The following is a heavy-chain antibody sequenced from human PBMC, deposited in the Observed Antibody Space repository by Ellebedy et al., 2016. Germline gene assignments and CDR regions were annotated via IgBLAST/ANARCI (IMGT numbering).Heavy chain of an antibody. CDR3: ATGIAVRAQYSILGKPANWFDP. Sequence: ASVKVSCKASGYTFGSSYMHWLRQAPGQGLEWMGIINPSGGSTNYAQKFQGRVTMTRDTSTSTVYMELSSLRSEDTAVYYCATGIAVRAQYSILGKPANWFDPWGQGTLVTVSS. CDR2: INPSGGST. V-gene: IGHV1-46*01. CDR1: GYTFGSSY. J-gene: IGHJ5*02. D-gene: IGHD3-10*01.